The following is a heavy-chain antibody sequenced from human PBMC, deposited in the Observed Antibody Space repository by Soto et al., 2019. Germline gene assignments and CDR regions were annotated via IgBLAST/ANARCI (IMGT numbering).Heavy chain of an antibody. CDR3: ARTDCSSTSCYPINYYYGMDV. D-gene: IGHD2-2*01. CDR1: GGSISSYY. J-gene: IGHJ6*02. CDR2: IYYSGST. V-gene: IGHV4-59*01. Sequence: QVQLQESGPGLVKPSETLSLTCTVSGGSISSYYWSWIRQPPGKGLEWIGYIYYSGSTNSNPSLKSRVTISVDTSKNQFSLTLSSVTAADTAVYYCARTDCSSTSCYPINYYYGMDVWGQGTTVTFSS.